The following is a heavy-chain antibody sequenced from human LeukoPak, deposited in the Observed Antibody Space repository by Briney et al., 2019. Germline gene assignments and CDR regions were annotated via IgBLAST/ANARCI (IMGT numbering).Heavy chain of an antibody. CDR1: GGSLSSYS. Sequence: SETLSLTCTVSGGSLSSYSWRWIRQPAGKGLEWIGRIYTSGSTSYNPSLTSRVSMSLDTSKKQISLKLSSVTAADTAVYYCARETLTFPDFWGQGTLVTVSS. CDR3: ARETLTFPDF. D-gene: IGHD3-9*01. V-gene: IGHV4-4*07. J-gene: IGHJ4*02. CDR2: IYTSGST.